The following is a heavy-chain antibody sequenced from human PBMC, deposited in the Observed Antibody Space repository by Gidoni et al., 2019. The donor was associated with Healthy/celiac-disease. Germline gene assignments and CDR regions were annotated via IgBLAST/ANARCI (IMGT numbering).Heavy chain of an antibody. V-gene: IGHV3-30-3*01. J-gene: IGHJ6*02. D-gene: IGHD3-10*01. CDR2: ISYDGSKK. CDR3: ARDGPRVTMVRGVIILPKYYYYGMDV. Sequence: QVQLVASGGGVVQPGRSLRLSCAPSGFTLSSYSMHWVRPAPGTGREWVAVISYDGSKKYYADSVKGRFTISRDNSKNTLYLQMNSLGAEDTAVYYCARDGPRVTMVRGVIILPKYYYYGMDVWGQGTTVTVSS. CDR1: GFTLSSYS.